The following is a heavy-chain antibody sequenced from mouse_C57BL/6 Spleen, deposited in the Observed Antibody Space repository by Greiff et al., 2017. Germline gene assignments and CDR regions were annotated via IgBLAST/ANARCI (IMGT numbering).Heavy chain of an antibody. V-gene: IGHV1-61*01. J-gene: IGHJ4*01. CDR1: GYTFTSYW. CDR2: IYPSDSET. D-gene: IGHD2-4*01. Sequence: QVQLQQPGAELVRPGSSVKLSCKASGYTFTSYWMAWVKQRPGQGLEWIGNIYPSDSETHYNQKFKDKATLTVDKSSSTAYMQLRSLTSEDSAVYDCARGYDYDGGYAMDYWGQGTSVTVSS. CDR3: ARGYDYDGGYAMDY.